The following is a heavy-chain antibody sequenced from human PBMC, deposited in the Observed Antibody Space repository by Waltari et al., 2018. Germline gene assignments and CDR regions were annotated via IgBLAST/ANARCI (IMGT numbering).Heavy chain of an antibody. CDR1: GLTFSNYG. CDR2: ISFEGSNY. D-gene: IGHD6-13*01. V-gene: IGHV3-30*18. J-gene: IGHJ4*02. CDR3: AKRPGGWSSWYFDH. Sequence: QVQLVESGGGVVQPGGSLRLSCAASGLTFSNYGLHWVRQAPGKGLEWVAVISFEGSNYYYADSVKGRFTISRDNSKNTLFLQMNSLRAEDTAMYYCAKRPGGWSSWYFDHWGQGTLVTVSS.